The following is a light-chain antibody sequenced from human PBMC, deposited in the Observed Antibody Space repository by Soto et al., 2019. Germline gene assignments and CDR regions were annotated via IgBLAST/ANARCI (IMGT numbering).Light chain of an antibody. CDR2: EVT. V-gene: IGLV2-8*01. J-gene: IGLJ2*01. Sequence: QSVLTQPPSASGSPGQSVTISCTGTSSDVGGYNYVSWYQHHPGKAPKLIIYEVTERHSGVPDRFSGSKSGNTASLTVSGLQAEDEADYYCSSYAGNNNYVVFGGGTKVTVL. CDR3: SSYAGNNNYVV. CDR1: SSDVGGYNY.